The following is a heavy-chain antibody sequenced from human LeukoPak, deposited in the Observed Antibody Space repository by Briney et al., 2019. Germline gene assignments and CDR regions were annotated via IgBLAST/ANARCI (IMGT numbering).Heavy chain of an antibody. CDR1: GFMFSSNW. J-gene: IGHJ4*02. CDR3: ARRYFDY. Sequence: GGSLRLSCAASGFMFSSNWMSWVRQAPGKGLEWVANIKQDGSEKYYVDSVKGRFTISRDNAKNSLYLQMNSLRAEDTAVYYCARRYFDYWGQGTLVTVSS. V-gene: IGHV3-7*01. CDR2: IKQDGSEK.